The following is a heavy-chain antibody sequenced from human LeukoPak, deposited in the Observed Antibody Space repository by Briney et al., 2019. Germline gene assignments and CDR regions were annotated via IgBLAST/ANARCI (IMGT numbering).Heavy chain of an antibody. J-gene: IGHJ5*02. V-gene: IGHV1-46*01. CDR3: AKGDSSGWYESNWFDP. D-gene: IGHD6-19*01. CDR1: GYTFTSYY. Sequence: ASVKVSCKASGYTFTSYYMHWVRQAPGQGLEWMGIINPSGGSTSYAQKFQGRVTMTRDTSTSTVYMELSSLRSEDTAVYYCAKGDSSGWYESNWFDPWGQGTLVTVSS. CDR2: INPSGGST.